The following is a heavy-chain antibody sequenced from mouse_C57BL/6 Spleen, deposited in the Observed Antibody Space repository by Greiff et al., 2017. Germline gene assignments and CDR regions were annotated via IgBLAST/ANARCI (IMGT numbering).Heavy chain of an antibody. Sequence: VQLQQSGAELVRPGTSVKVSCKASGYAFTNYLIEWVKQRPGQGLEWIGVINPGSGGTNYNEKFKGKATLTADKSSSTAYMQLSSLTSEDSAVYVCAREGGYYGSSYEYYFDYWGQGTTLTVSS. CDR1: GYAFTNYL. CDR3: AREGGYYGSSYEYYFDY. J-gene: IGHJ2*01. CDR2: INPGSGGT. D-gene: IGHD1-1*01. V-gene: IGHV1-54*01.